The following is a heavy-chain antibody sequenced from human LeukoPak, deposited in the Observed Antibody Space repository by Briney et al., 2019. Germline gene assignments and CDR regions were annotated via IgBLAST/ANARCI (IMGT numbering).Heavy chain of an antibody. CDR1: GFTFSSYW. CDR2: INSDGSST. CDR3: ARVEILAAAGPFDY. V-gene: IGHV3-74*01. J-gene: IGHJ4*02. Sequence: PGGSLRLSCAASGFTFSSYWMHWVRQAPGKGLVWVSRINSDGSSTSYADSVKGRFTISRDNAKNTLYLQMNSLRAEDTAVYYCARVEILAAAGPFDYWGQGTLVTVSS. D-gene: IGHD6-13*01.